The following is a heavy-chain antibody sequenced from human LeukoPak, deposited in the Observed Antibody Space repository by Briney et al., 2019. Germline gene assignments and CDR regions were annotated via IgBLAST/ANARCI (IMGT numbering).Heavy chain of an antibody. D-gene: IGHD6-13*01. Sequence: GGSLRLSCAASGFTFSSYAMSWVRQAPGKGLEWVSAISGSGGSTYYADSVKGRFAISRDNSKNTLYLQMDSLRAEDTAVYYCAKDYYSSSWLAPDAFDIWGQGTMVTVSS. V-gene: IGHV3-23*01. CDR2: ISGSGGST. CDR3: AKDYYSSSWLAPDAFDI. J-gene: IGHJ3*02. CDR1: GFTFSSYA.